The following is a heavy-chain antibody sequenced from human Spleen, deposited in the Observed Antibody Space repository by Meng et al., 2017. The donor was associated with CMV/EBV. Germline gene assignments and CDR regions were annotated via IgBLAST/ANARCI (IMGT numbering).Heavy chain of an antibody. V-gene: IGHV3-30*02. J-gene: IGHJ1*01. CDR3: ARPIRWARWYGDAEYFQH. CDR1: GFSFSDYG. D-gene: IGHD3-10*01. CDR2: IRYSGGDK. Sequence: GGSLRLSCVASGFSFSDYGMHWVRQAPGKGLEWLSFIRYSGGDKYYADSVKGRFTISRDNSKNTLYLQMNSLRAEDTAVYYCARPIRWARWYGDAEYFQHWGQGTLVTVSS.